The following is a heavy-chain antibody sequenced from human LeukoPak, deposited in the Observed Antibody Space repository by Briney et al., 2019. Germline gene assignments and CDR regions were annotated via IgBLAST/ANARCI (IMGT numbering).Heavy chain of an antibody. J-gene: IGHJ3*02. V-gene: IGHV3-23*01. CDR2: ISDSGGST. CDR1: GFTFSTYG. D-gene: IGHD3-9*01. Sequence: PGGSLRLSCAASGFTFSTYGMNWVRQAPGKGLEWVSGISDSGGSTYYADSVKGRFTISRDNAKNSLYLQMNSLRAEDTAVYYCARGRYFDWFHAFDIWGQGTMVTVSS. CDR3: ARGRYFDWFHAFDI.